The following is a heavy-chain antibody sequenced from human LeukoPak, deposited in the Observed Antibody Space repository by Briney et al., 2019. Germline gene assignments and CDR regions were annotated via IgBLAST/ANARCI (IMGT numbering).Heavy chain of an antibody. J-gene: IGHJ4*02. V-gene: IGHV1-69*13. CDR2: IIPIFGTA. Sequence: SVKFSCKASGGTFSSYAISWVRQAPGQGLEWMGGIIPIFGTANYAQKFQGRVTITADESTSTAYMELSSLRSEDTAVYYCASHNGYCSSTSCPYYFDYWGQGTLVTVSS. D-gene: IGHD2-2*03. CDR3: ASHNGYCSSTSCPYYFDY. CDR1: GGTFSSYA.